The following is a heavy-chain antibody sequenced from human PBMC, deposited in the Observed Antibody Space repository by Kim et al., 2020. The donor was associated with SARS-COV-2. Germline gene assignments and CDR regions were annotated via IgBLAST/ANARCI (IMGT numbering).Heavy chain of an antibody. CDR1: GGSFSGYY. D-gene: IGHD2-15*01. V-gene: IGHV4-34*01. Sequence: SETLSLTCAVYGGSFSGYYWSCIRQPPGKGLEWIGEINPSGSTNYNPSLKSRVTISVDTSKNQFSLKLSSVTAADTAVYYCARGRRDSRYCSGGRCYFWFDPWGERTLVTVSS. CDR2: INPSGST. CDR3: ARGRRDSRYCSGGRCYFWFDP. J-gene: IGHJ5*02.